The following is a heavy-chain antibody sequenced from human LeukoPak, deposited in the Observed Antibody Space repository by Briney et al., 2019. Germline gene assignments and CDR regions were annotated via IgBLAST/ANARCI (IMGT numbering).Heavy chain of an antibody. V-gene: IGHV4-59*08. D-gene: IGHD3-22*01. J-gene: IGHJ4*02. CDR2: IYYSGST. Sequence: SETLSLTCTVSGGSISSYYWSWVRQPPGKGLEWIGYIYYSGSTNSKPSLKSRVTISIDTSKNQFSLKLSSVTAADTAVYYCARRLLSGDSSAFDYWGQGTLVTVSS. CDR3: ARRLLSGDSSAFDY. CDR1: GGSISSYY.